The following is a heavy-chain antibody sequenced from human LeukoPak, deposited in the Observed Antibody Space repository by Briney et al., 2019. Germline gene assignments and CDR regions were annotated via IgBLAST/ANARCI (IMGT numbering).Heavy chain of an antibody. Sequence: PGGSLRLSCAASGFTFSSYAMSWVRQAPGKGLEWVSAISGSGGSTYYADSVKGRFTISRDNSKNTLYLQMNSLRAEDTAVYYCAKDRVVYRPGGSYLFQDYWGQGTLVTVSS. CDR3: AKDRVVYRPGGSYLFQDY. J-gene: IGHJ4*02. V-gene: IGHV3-23*01. CDR2: ISGSGGST. D-gene: IGHD1-26*01. CDR1: GFTFSSYA.